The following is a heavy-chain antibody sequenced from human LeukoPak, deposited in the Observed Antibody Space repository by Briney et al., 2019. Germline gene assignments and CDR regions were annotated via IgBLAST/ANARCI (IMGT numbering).Heavy chain of an antibody. Sequence: TSETLSLTCTVSGGSISRSIYYWGWIRQPPGKGLEWIGSIYYSGTTYYNPSLKSRVTISVDTSKKQFSLKLSSVTAADTAVYYCTRELSGSQDYWGQGTLVTVSS. CDR2: IYYSGTT. J-gene: IGHJ4*02. CDR1: GGSISRSIYY. V-gene: IGHV4-39*07. CDR3: TRELSGSQDY. D-gene: IGHD3-22*01.